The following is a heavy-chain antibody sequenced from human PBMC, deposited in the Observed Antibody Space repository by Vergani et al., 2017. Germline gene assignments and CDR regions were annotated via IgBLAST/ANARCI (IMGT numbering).Heavy chain of an antibody. J-gene: IGHJ5*02. CDR2: INWNGGST. V-gene: IGHV3-20*04. D-gene: IGHD3-3*01. CDR3: ARHPRYYDFWSGSFDP. Sequence: EVQLVESGGGLVKPGGSLRLSCAASGFTFDDYGMSWVRQAPGKGLEWVSGINWNGGSTGYADSVKGRFTISRDNAKNSLYLQMNSLRAEDTALYYCARHPRYYDFWSGSFDPWGQGTLVTVSS. CDR1: GFTFDDYG.